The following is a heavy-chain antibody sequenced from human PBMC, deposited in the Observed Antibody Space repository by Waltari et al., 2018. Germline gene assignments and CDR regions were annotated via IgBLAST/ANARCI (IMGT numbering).Heavy chain of an antibody. CDR2: IIPIFGTA. Sequence: QVQLVQSGAEVKKPGSSVKVSCKASGGTFSSYAISWVRQAPGKGLEWMGGIIPIFGTANYAQKFQGRVTITADESTSTAYMELSSLRSEDTAVYYCARGRRIAVGYPDAFDIWGQGTMVTVSS. D-gene: IGHD6-19*01. V-gene: IGHV1-69*01. J-gene: IGHJ3*02. CDR3: ARGRRIAVGYPDAFDI. CDR1: GGTFSSYA.